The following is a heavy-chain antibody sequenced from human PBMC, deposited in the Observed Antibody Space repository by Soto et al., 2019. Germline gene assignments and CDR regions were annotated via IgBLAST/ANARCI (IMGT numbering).Heavy chain of an antibody. V-gene: IGHV3-33*01. Sequence: QVQLVESGGGVVQPGRSLRLSCAASGFTFSSYGMHWVRQAPGKGLEWVAVIWYDGSNKYYADSVKGRFTISRDNSKNTLYLQMNSLRAEDTAVCYCARSSVAGTFFDYWGQGTLVTVSS. CDR2: IWYDGSNK. J-gene: IGHJ4*02. CDR1: GFTFSSYG. CDR3: ARSSVAGTFFDY. D-gene: IGHD6-19*01.